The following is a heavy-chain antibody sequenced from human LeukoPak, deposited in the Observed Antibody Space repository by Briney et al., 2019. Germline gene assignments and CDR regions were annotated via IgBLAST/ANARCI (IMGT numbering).Heavy chain of an antibody. CDR2: IYYSGST. D-gene: IGHD3-3*01. CDR3: ARGGTAQTGGRFLAWLPTYYYGMDV. V-gene: IGHV4-39*01. J-gene: IGHJ6*02. Sequence: SETLSLPCTVSGDSVSSTGYYWGWIRQPPGKGLEWIGTIYYSGSTYYNPSLKSRVTMSEDTSRNQFSLRLSSVNAADTAVYYCARGGTAQTGGRFLAWLPTYYYGMDVWGQGTTVTVSS. CDR1: GDSVSSTGYY.